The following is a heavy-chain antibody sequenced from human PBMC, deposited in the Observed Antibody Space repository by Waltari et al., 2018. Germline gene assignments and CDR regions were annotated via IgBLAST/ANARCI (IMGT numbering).Heavy chain of an antibody. Sequence: EVQLVESGGGLVQPGGSLRLSCAASGFTFSSYWMHWVRQAPGKGLVWVSRINSDGSSTSYADSVKGRFTISRDNAKNTLYLQMNSLRAEDTAVYYCARAGGGLWIYYYYGMDVWGQGTTVTVSS. CDR1: GFTFSSYW. CDR3: ARAGGGLWIYYYYGMDV. J-gene: IGHJ6*02. CDR2: INSDGSST. D-gene: IGHD3-10*01. V-gene: IGHV3-74*01.